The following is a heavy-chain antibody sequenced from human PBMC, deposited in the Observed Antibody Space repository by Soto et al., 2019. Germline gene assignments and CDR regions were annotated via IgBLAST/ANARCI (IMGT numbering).Heavy chain of an antibody. V-gene: IGHV3-23*01. J-gene: IGHJ4*02. D-gene: IGHD1-26*01. CDR2: ISGSGGGGST. Sequence: EVQLLESGGGLVQPGGSLRLSCVGSGFTFSTYAMSWVRQAPGKGLEWVAAISGSGGGGSTYYTDSVKGRFTISRDNSKNTLCLQLYSLRAEDTAVYYLALRKTGSFFDYWGQGPLVTVSS. CDR3: ALRKTGSFFDY. CDR1: GFTFSTYA.